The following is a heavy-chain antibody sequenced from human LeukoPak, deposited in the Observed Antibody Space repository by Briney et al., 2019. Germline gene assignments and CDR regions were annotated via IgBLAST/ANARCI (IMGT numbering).Heavy chain of an antibody. CDR3: ALNPRGYCSGGRCYIGY. CDR1: GCRFNNYW. D-gene: IGHD2-15*01. Sequence: GGSLKISFKGSGCRFNNYWIGWVRPVPGKGLEWMGIIYPGSSDTRDSPSSQAPVTVSSHKSISPAYLQWSSLKASDTAMYYCALNPRGYCSGGRCYIGYWGQGTLVTVSS. CDR2: IYPGSSDT. V-gene: IGHV5-51*01. J-gene: IGHJ4*02.